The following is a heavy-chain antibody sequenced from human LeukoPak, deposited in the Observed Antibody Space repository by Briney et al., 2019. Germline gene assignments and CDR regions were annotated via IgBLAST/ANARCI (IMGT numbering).Heavy chain of an antibody. D-gene: IGHD2-2*01. V-gene: IGHV3-23*01. CDR2: ISGSGGST. CDR3: AKRYCSSTSCYYDY. Sequence: GGSLRLSCAASGFTFSSYAMSWVRQAPGKGLELVSAISGSGGSTYYADSVKGRFTISRDNSKNTLYLQMNSLRAEDTAVYYCAKRYCSSTSCYYDYWGQGTLVTVSS. J-gene: IGHJ4*02. CDR1: GFTFSSYA.